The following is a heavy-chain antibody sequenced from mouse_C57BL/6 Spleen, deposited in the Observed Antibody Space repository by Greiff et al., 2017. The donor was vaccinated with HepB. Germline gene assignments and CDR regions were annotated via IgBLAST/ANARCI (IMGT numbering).Heavy chain of an antibody. Sequence: VQLQQSGAELVRPGASVKLSCKASGYTFTDYYINWVKQRPGQGLEWIARIYPGSGNTYYNEKFKGKATLTAEKSSSTAYMQLSSLTSEDSAVYFCARGGPGHWGQGTTLTVSS. V-gene: IGHV1-76*01. CDR2: IYPGSGNT. J-gene: IGHJ2*01. CDR1: GYTFTDYY. CDR3: ARGGPGH.